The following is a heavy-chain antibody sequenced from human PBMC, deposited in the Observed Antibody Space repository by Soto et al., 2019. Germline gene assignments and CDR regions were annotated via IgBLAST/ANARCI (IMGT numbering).Heavy chain of an antibody. J-gene: IGHJ4*02. D-gene: IGHD3-22*01. CDR1: GGTFSSYA. Sequence: PRPSVKVSCKASGGTFSSYAISWVRQAPGQGLEWMGGIIPIFGTANYAQKFQGRVTITADESTSTAYMELSSLRSEDTAVYYCASGSAGYYDSSGPWGQGTLVTVSS. CDR3: ASGSAGYYDSSGP. CDR2: IIPIFGTA. V-gene: IGHV1-69*13.